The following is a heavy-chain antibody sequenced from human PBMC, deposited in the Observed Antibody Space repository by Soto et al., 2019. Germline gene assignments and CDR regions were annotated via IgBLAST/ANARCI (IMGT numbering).Heavy chain of an antibody. V-gene: IGHV4-4*02. CDR3: ARDRSWGDSSGPTEYYYYYGMDV. CDR1: GGSISSSNW. CDR2: IYHSGST. D-gene: IGHD6-19*01. J-gene: IGHJ6*02. Sequence: SETLSLTCAVSGGSISSSNWWSWVRQPPGKGLEWIGEIYHSGSTNYNPSLKSRVTISVDKSKNQFSLKLSSVTAADTAVYYCARDRSWGDSSGPTEYYYYYGMDVWGQGTTVTVSS.